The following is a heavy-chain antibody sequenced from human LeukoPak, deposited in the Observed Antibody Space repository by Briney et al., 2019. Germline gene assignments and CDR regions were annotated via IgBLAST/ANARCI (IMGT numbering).Heavy chain of an antibody. V-gene: IGHV4-59*01. J-gene: IGHJ4*02. CDR3: ARRLGTSGKGLDY. CDR1: GGSISSYY. D-gene: IGHD1/OR15-1a*01. CDR2: IYYSGST. Sequence: PSETLSLTCTVSGGSISSYYWSWIRQPPGKGLEWIGYIYYSGSTNYNPSLKSRATISVDTSKNQFSLKLRSLTPADTAVYYCARRLGTSGKGLDYWGQGTLVSVSS.